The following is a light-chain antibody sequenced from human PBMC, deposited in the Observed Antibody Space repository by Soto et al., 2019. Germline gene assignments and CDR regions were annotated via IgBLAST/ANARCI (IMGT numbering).Light chain of an antibody. Sequence: EIVMTQSPGTLSVTTGERATLSCKASQSVSSNLAWFQQKPGQAPRLLIYGASTRATGIPARFSGSGSGTEFTLTISSLQSEDFAVYSCQQYNNWPQTFGQGTKVEIK. J-gene: IGKJ1*01. CDR3: QQYNNWPQT. V-gene: IGKV3-15*01. CDR2: GAS. CDR1: QSVSSN.